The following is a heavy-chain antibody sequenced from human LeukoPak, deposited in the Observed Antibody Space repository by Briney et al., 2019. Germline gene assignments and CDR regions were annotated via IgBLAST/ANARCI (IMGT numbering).Heavy chain of an antibody. J-gene: IGHJ1*01. CDR2: IKQDGSEK. V-gene: IGHV3-7*05. D-gene: IGHD2-21*02. CDR1: GFTFSSYW. CDR3: ARAGCGGDCYLGAEYFQH. Sequence: GESLKISCAASGFTFSSYWMSWVRQAPGKGLEWVANIKQDGSEKYYVDSVKGRFTISRDNAKNSLYLQMNSLRAEDTAVYYCARAGCGGDCYLGAEYFQHWGQGTLVTVSS.